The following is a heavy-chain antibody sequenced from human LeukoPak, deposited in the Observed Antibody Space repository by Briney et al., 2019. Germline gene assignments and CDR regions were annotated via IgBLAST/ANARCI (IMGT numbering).Heavy chain of an antibody. J-gene: IGHJ5*02. CDR1: GGSISSGGYY. V-gene: IGHV4-31*03. CDR3: ARCAASGWYGPGWFDP. Sequence: SQTLSLTCTVSGGSISSGGYYWSWIRQHPGKGLEWIGYIYYSGSTYYNPSLKSRVTISVDTSKNQFSLKLSSVTAADTAVYYCARCAASGWYGPGWFDPWGQGTLVTVSS. CDR2: IYYSGST. D-gene: IGHD6-19*01.